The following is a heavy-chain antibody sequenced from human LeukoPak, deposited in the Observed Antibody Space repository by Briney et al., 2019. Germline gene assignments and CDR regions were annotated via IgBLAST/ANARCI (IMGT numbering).Heavy chain of an antibody. Sequence: SETLSLTCAVYGGSFSGYYWSWIRQPPGKGLEWLGEINHSGSTNYNPSLKSRVTISVDTSKNQFSLKLSSVTAADTAVYYCARGSSWSNADGMDVWGQGTTVTVSS. D-gene: IGHD6-13*01. V-gene: IGHV4-34*01. CDR1: GGSFSGYY. J-gene: IGHJ6*02. CDR3: ARGSSWSNADGMDV. CDR2: INHSGST.